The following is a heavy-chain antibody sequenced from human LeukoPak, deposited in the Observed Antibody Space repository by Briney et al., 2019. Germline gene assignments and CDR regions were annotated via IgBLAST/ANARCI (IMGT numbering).Heavy chain of an antibody. CDR3: AREHCYNGNCPFAFDS. Sequence: PGGSLRLSCAASGFSVSSSYMAWVRQAPGKGLEWGSIMYIGGNTFHADSVKGRFTISRDNSKNTLYLQMNSLTAEDTAVYYCAREHCYNGNCPFAFDSWGQGTLVTVSS. CDR2: MYIGGNT. D-gene: IGHD2-8*01. J-gene: IGHJ4*02. V-gene: IGHV3-66*02. CDR1: GFSVSSSY.